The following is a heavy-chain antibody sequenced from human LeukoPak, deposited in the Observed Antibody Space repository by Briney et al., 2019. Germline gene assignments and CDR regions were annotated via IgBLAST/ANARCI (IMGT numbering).Heavy chain of an antibody. D-gene: IGHD6-19*01. CDR3: AKTTTGYSSGRYPGWPVDY. Sequence: GGSLRLSCAASGFTFSSYAMYWVRQAPGKGPEWVSGIFGSGGSTHYADSVKGRFTISRDNSKNTVYLQMNSLRAEDTAVYYCAKTTTGYSSGRYPGWPVDYWGQGTLVTVSS. CDR1: GFTFSSYA. V-gene: IGHV3-23*01. J-gene: IGHJ4*02. CDR2: IFGSGGST.